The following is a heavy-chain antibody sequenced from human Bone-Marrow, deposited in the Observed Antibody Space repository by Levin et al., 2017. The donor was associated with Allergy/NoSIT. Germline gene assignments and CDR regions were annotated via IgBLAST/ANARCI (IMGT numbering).Heavy chain of an antibody. CDR2: SSAYNGRT. J-gene: IGHJ4*02. Sequence: VASVKVSCKASGYTFSSYVISWVRQVPGQGLEWMGWSSAYNGRTKYVQNFEDRVNMTTDRSTSTAYMELRSLGSGDTAVYYCARENYDTSGQRLHFDSWGQGTLVTVSS. CDR1: GYTFSSYV. V-gene: IGHV1-18*01. D-gene: IGHD3-22*01. CDR3: ARENYDTSGQRLHFDS.